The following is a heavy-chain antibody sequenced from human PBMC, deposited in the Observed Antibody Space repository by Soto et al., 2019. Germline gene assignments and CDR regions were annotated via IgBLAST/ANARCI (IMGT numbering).Heavy chain of an antibody. CDR1: GYTLTSYY. CDR2: INPNSGGT. Sequence: GASVKVSCKASGYTLTSYYMHWVRQAPGQGLEWMGWINPNSGGTNYAQKFQGWVTMTRDTSISTAYMELSRLRSDDTAVYYCARAYCSSTSCYRGRYYGMDVWGQGTTVTRLL. CDR3: ARAYCSSTSCYRGRYYGMDV. V-gene: IGHV1-2*04. D-gene: IGHD2-2*01. J-gene: IGHJ6*02.